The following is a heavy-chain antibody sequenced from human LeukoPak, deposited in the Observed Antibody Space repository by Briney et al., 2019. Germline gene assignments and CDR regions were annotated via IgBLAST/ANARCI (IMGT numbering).Heavy chain of an antibody. CDR2: ISAYDGNT. D-gene: IGHD4-17*01. CDR1: GYTFTSYG. CDR3: ARDGYGDHRGYLDY. J-gene: IGHJ4*02. V-gene: IGHV1-18*01. Sequence: ASVKVSCKASGYTFTSYGFSWVRQAPGQGLEWMGWISAYDGNTNYAQKLQGRVTMTTDTSTSTAYMELRSLRSDDTAVYYCARDGYGDHRGYLDYWGQGTLVTVSS.